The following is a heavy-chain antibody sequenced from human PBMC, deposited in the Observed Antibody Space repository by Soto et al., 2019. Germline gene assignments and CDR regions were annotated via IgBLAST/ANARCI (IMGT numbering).Heavy chain of an antibody. Sequence: EVQLVESGGGLVQTGGSLRLSCAASGFTFSRTWMSWVRQAPGKGLEWVANIKEDGSEKYYVDSVEGRFTISRDNDQNSLYLQMNSLRVDDTAVYYCARDETWGQGTLVTVSS. J-gene: IGHJ1*01. CDR1: GFTFSRTW. CDR3: ARDET. CDR2: IKEDGSEK. V-gene: IGHV3-7*01.